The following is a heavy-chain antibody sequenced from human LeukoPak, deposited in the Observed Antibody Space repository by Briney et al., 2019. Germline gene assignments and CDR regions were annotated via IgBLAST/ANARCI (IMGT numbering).Heavy chain of an antibody. J-gene: IGHJ4*02. CDR3: AKPSGQAKELGFDY. V-gene: IGHV3-23*01. Sequence: QAGGSLRLSCAASGFTFSSYAMSWVRQAPGKGLEWVSAISGSGGSTYYADSVKGRFTISRDNSKNTLYLQMNSLRAEDTAVYYCAKPSGQAKELGFDYWGQGTLVTVSS. D-gene: IGHD1-26*01. CDR2: ISGSGGST. CDR1: GFTFSSYA.